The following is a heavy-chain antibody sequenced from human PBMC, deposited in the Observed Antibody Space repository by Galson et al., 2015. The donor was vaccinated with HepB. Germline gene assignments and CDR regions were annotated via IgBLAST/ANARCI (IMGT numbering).Heavy chain of an antibody. Sequence: SLRLSCAASGFTVSSNYMSWVRQAPGKGLEWVSVIYSCGSTYYAYSVKGRFTISRDNSKNTLYLQMNSLRAEDTAVYYCARGTSSSTSCWADWYFDLWGRGTLVTVSS. CDR1: GFTVSSNY. CDR3: ARGTSSSTSCWADWYFDL. D-gene: IGHD2-2*01. V-gene: IGHV3-66*03. CDR2: IYSCGST. J-gene: IGHJ2*01.